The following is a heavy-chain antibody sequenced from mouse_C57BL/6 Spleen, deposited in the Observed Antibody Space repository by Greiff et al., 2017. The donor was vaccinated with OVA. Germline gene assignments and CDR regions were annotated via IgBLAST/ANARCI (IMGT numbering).Heavy chain of an antibody. V-gene: IGHV1-69*01. CDR1: GYTFTSYW. D-gene: IGHD2-4*01. J-gene: IGHJ4*01. CDR2: IDPSDSYT. CDR3: ARGVYYDYDDGDYYAMDY. Sequence: QVQLQQPGAELVMPGASVKLSCKASGYTFTSYWMHWVKQRPGQGLEWIGEIDPSDSYTNYNQKFKGKSTLTVDKSSSTAYMQLSSLTSEDSAVYDCARGVYYDYDDGDYYAMDYWGQGTSVTVSS.